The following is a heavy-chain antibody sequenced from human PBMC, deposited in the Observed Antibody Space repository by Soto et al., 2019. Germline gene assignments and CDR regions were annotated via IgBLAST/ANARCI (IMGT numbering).Heavy chain of an antibody. CDR3: ARAPGGYYYYYGMDV. J-gene: IGHJ6*02. Sequence: QVQLVESGGGVVQPGRSLRLSCAASGFTFSSYAMHWVRQAPGKGLEWVAVISYDGSNKYYVDSVKGRFTISRDNSRNTLYLQLNSLRAEDTAVYYCARAPGGYYYYYGMDVWGQGTTVTVSS. CDR1: GFTFSSYA. V-gene: IGHV3-30-3*01. D-gene: IGHD3-16*01. CDR2: ISYDGSNK.